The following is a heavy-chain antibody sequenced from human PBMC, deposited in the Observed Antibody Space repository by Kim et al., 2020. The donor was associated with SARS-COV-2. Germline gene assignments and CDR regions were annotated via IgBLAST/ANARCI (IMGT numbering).Heavy chain of an antibody. CDR3: ARRSRVVVVPAAILT. Sequence: SETLSLTCTVSGGSISSSSYYTGWLRPPQGKRLEWMGSIYNSGSTYYNPSLKSRVTSSVDTTKNQFSLKLSSVTAAETAVYYCARRSRVVVVPAAILTWGQGGLVTVSS. J-gene: IGHJ4*02. D-gene: IGHD2-2*01. CDR2: IYNSGST. V-gene: IGHV4-39*01. CDR1: GGSISSSSYY.